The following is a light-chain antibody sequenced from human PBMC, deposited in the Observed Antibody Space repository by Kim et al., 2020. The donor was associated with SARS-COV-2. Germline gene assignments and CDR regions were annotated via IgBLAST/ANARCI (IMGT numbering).Light chain of an antibody. CDR3: QQSYNTPYT. Sequence: SSSVGGRVTITCRARQSISSYLNWYQQKPGEVPKLLIHAASSLRSGVPSRFSGSGSGTDFTLTISSLQPEDFATYYCQQSYNTPYTFGQGTKLEI. V-gene: IGKV1-39*01. CDR1: QSISSY. CDR2: AAS. J-gene: IGKJ2*01.